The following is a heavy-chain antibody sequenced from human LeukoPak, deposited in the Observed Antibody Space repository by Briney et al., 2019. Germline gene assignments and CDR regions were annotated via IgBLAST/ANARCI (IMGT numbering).Heavy chain of an antibody. CDR1: GFTFSSYG. CDR3: AKDRGYYYGSGSYSDY. CDR2: IRYDGSNK. J-gene: IGHJ4*02. Sequence: GGSLRLSCAASGFTFSSYGMHWVRQAPGKGLEWVAFIRYDGSNKYYADSVKGRFTISRDNSKITLYLQMNSLRAEDTAVYYCAKDRGYYYGSGSYSDYWGQGTLVTVSS. D-gene: IGHD3-10*01. V-gene: IGHV3-30*02.